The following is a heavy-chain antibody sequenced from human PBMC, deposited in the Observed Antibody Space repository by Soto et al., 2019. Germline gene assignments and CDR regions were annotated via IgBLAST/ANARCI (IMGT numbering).Heavy chain of an antibody. V-gene: IGHV4-59*01. CDR3: ASGERSSTTPFDY. D-gene: IGHD2-2*01. J-gene: IGHJ4*02. CDR2: IYYSGST. CDR1: GGSISSYY. Sequence: SQTLSLTCTVSGGSISSYYWSWIRQPPGKGLEWIGYIYYSGSTNYNPSLKSRVTISVDTSKNQFSLKLSSVTAADTAVYYCASGERSSTTPFDYWGQGTLVTVSS.